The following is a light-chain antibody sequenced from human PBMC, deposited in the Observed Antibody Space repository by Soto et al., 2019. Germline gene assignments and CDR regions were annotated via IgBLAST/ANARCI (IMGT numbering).Light chain of an antibody. CDR3: QQYNTYSK. J-gene: IGKJ1*01. CDR2: KAS. CDR1: QSISSY. V-gene: IGKV1-5*03. Sequence: DIQMTQSPSTLSASVGDRVTITCRASQSISSYLAWYQQRPGKAPKLLIYKASSLDSGVPSRFSGSGSGTEFTLTINSLQPDDFANYYCQQYNTYSKFGHGTKVEI.